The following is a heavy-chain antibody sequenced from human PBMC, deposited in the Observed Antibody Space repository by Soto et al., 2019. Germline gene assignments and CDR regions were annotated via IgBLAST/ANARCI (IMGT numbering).Heavy chain of an antibody. CDR2: ILISGTT. CDR1: GGSMNAHF. CDR3: ARINGGSPDF. Sequence: PSETLSLTCTVSGGSMNAHFWSWIRQSAGKGLEWIGHILISGTTTYNPSLKSRTTMSIDPPKNQLSSELTAVNAAETAVEYCARINGGSPDFWGQGTLVTVSS. D-gene: IGHD2-15*01. J-gene: IGHJ4*02. V-gene: IGHV4-4*07.